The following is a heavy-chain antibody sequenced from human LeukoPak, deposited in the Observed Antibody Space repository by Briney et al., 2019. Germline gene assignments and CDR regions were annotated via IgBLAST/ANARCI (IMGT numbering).Heavy chain of an antibody. D-gene: IGHD3-9*01. J-gene: IGHJ4*02. Sequence: GGSLRLSCAASGFTFSSYAMSWVRQAPGKGLEWVSAISGSGGSTYYADSVKGRFTISRDNSKNTLYLQMNSLRAEDTAVYYCAKDINEAYYDILTGPFDYWGQGTLVTVSS. CDR3: AKDINEAYYDILTGPFDY. V-gene: IGHV3-23*01. CDR2: ISGSGGST. CDR1: GFTFSSYA.